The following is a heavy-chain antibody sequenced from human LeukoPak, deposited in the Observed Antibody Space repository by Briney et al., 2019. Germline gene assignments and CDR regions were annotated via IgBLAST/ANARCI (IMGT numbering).Heavy chain of an antibody. Sequence: GGSLRLSCAASGFTFSYYWMTWVRQAPGKGLEWVANLRPDGRDKYYADSVKGRFTIPRDNAKNSLYLQMNGPRADDTAIYYCARDAYDDASESWGQGTLVTVSS. V-gene: IGHV3-7*01. J-gene: IGHJ5*02. CDR2: LRPDGRDK. CDR3: ARDAYDDASES. CDR1: GFTFSYYW. D-gene: IGHD3-3*01.